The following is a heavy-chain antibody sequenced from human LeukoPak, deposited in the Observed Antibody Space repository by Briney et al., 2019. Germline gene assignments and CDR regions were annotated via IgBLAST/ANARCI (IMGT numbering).Heavy chain of an antibody. CDR3: ARRSTYYYDSSGYYFDY. J-gene: IGHJ4*02. CDR1: GYSFTSYW. V-gene: IGHV5-51*01. D-gene: IGHD3-22*01. Sequence: GESLKISCKGSGYSFTSYWIGWVRQMPGKGLEWMGIIYPGDSDTRYSPSFQGQATISADKSITTAYLQWSSLKASDTAMYYCARRSTYYYDSSGYYFDYWGQGTLVTVSS. CDR2: IYPGDSDT.